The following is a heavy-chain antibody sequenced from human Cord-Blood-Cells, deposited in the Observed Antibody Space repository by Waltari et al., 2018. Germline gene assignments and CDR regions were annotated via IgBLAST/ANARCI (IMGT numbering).Heavy chain of an antibody. CDR2: IYTSGST. V-gene: IGHV4-4*07. J-gene: IGHJ5*02. CDR1: GGSISSYY. D-gene: IGHD2-2*01. CDR3: ARSIGVVPYCSSTSCDQNNWFDP. Sequence: QVQLQESGPGLVKPSETLSLTCTVSGGSISSYYWSWIRQPAGKGLEWIGRIYTSGSTNYNPSLKSRVTMSVDTSKNQFSRKLSSVTAADTAVYYCARSIGVVPYCSSTSCDQNNWFDPWGQGTLVTVSS.